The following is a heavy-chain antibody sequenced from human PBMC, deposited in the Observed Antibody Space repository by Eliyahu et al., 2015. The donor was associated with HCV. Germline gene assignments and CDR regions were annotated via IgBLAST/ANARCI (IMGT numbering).Heavy chain of an antibody. D-gene: IGHD4-23*01. V-gene: IGHV3-21*01. CDR3: ARDPGDGGPHFDY. Sequence: EVQLVESGGGLVKPGGSLRLSCAASGFTFSSYSMNWVRQAPGKGLEWVSSISSSSSYIYYADSVKGRFTISRDNAKNSLYLQMNSLRAEDTAVYYCARDPGDGGPHFDYWGQGTLVTVSS. CDR1: GFTFSSYS. J-gene: IGHJ4*02. CDR2: ISSSSSYI.